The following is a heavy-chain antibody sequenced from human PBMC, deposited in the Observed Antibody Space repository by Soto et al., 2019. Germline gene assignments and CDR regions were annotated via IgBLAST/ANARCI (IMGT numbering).Heavy chain of an antibody. V-gene: IGHV4-61*01. CDR2: IDYSGST. J-gene: IGHJ5*02. CDR3: ARLERSWFDP. D-gene: IGHD6-6*01. CDR1: GGSVSSGSYY. Sequence: QVQLQESGPGLVKPSETLSLTCTVSGGSVSSGSYYWSWIRQPPGKGLEWIGYIDYSGSTNYNPSLKSRVTISVDTSKNQFYRKLSSVTAADTAVYYCARLERSWFDPCGQGTLVTVSS.